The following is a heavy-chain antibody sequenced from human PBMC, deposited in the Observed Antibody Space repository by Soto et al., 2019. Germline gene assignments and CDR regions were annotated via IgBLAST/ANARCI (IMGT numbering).Heavy chain of an antibody. CDR1: GYTFTSYA. J-gene: IGHJ6*02. CDR3: ARGEQLYHYYYGMDV. Sequence: ASVKVSCKASGYTFTSYAMHWVRQAPGQRPEWMGWINTGNGNTRYSPKFQGRVNITRDTSASTAYMELSSLKSEDTAVYYCARGEQLYHYYYGMDVWGQGSTVTVSS. V-gene: IGHV1-3*04. CDR2: INTGNGNT.